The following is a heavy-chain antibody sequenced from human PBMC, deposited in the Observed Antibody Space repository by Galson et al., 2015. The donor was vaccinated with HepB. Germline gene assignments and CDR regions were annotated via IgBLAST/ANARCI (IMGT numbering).Heavy chain of an antibody. J-gene: IGHJ4*02. CDR2: ISAYNGNT. D-gene: IGHD3-3*01. Sequence: SVKVSCKASGYTFTSYGISWVRQAPGQGLEWMGWISAYNGNTNYAQKLQGRVTMTTDTSTSTAYMELRSLRSDDTAVYYCARAPEAQYDFWSGYLLNYWGQGTLVTVSS. V-gene: IGHV1-18*01. CDR1: GYTFTSYG. CDR3: ARAPEAQYDFWSGYLLNY.